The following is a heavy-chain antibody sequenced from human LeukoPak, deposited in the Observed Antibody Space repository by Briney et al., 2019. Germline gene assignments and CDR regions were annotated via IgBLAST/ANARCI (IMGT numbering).Heavy chain of an antibody. J-gene: IGHJ4*02. CDR1: SGSISSTSYH. CDR3: ARERGQLAYFDD. Sequence: SETLSLTCTVSSGSISSTSYHWGWIRQPPGKGLEWIGTIYYTGITYNNPSLKSRVTISIDTSKNQFSLKLSSVTAADTAVYYCARERGQLAYFDDWGQGTLVTVSS. D-gene: IGHD1-1*01. V-gene: IGHV4-39*07. CDR2: IYYTGIT.